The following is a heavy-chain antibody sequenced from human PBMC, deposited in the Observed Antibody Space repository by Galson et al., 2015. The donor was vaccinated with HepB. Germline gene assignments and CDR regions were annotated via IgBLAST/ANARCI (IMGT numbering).Heavy chain of an antibody. V-gene: IGHV3-64D*06. CDR2: INTDGDT. J-gene: IGHJ4*02. Sequence: SLRLSCAASDFVFPTCIMHWVRQAPGKGLDYVASINTDGDTNYADTVRGRFTISRDNSKGALYLDMGSLRAADTAVYFCVRNRGKRHLVQNYYLDYWGLGTLVTVS. CDR1: DFVFPTCI. CDR3: VRNRGKRHLVQNYYLDY. D-gene: IGHD1-26*01.